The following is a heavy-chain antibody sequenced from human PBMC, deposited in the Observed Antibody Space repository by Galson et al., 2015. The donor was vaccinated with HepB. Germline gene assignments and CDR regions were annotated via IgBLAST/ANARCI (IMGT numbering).Heavy chain of an antibody. J-gene: IGHJ6*02. CDR1: GGSISSGGYY. V-gene: IGHV4-31*03. D-gene: IGHD3-3*01. Sequence: TLSLTCTVSGGSISSGGYYWSWIRQHPGKGLEWIGYIYYSGSTYYNPSLKSRVTISVDTSKNQFSLKLSSVTAADTAVYYCARFCDDFWSGYYVRTDYYYYGMDVWGQGTTVTVSS. CDR3: ARFCDDFWSGYYVRTDYYYYGMDV. CDR2: IYYSGST.